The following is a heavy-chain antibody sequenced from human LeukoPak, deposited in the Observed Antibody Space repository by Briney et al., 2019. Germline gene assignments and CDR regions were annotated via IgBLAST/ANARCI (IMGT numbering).Heavy chain of an antibody. CDR3: AKSGGGTYYYGSGSYAVAFDI. CDR2: ISGSGGST. D-gene: IGHD3-10*01. V-gene: IGHV3-23*01. J-gene: IGHJ3*02. CDR1: GFTFNSFN. Sequence: GGSLRLSCAASGFTFNSFNMSWVRQAPGKGLEWVSAISGSGGSTYYADSVKGRFTISRDNSKNTLYLQMNSLRAEDTAVYYCAKSGGGTYYYGSGSYAVAFDIWGQGTMVTVSS.